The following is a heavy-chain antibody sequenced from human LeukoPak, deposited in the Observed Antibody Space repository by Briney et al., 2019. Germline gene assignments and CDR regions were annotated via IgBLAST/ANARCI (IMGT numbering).Heavy chain of an antibody. V-gene: IGHV3-74*01. CDR1: GFSLSDHW. CDR3: ARDSSSVPEY. J-gene: IGHJ4*02. Sequence: QSGGSLRLSCAASGFSLSDHWMYWVRQGPGKGLVWLSRIKYDGSYTSYADSVKGRSTVSRDNAKNTLYLQMNSLRAEDTAVYYCARDSSSVPEYWGQGTPVTVSS. D-gene: IGHD2-2*01. CDR2: IKYDGSYT.